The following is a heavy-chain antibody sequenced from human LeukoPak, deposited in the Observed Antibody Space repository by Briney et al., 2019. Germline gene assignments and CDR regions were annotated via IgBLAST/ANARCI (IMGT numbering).Heavy chain of an antibody. J-gene: IGHJ4*02. Sequence: GGSLRLSCAASGFTFSSYSMNWVRQAPGKGLEWVSSISSSSSYIYYADSVKGRFTISRDNAKNSLYLQMNSLRAEDTAVYYCARDPGIDYYDSSGYSDYWGQGTLVIVSS. CDR1: GFTFSSYS. D-gene: IGHD3-22*01. V-gene: IGHV3-21*01. CDR3: ARDPGIDYYDSSGYSDY. CDR2: ISSSSSYI.